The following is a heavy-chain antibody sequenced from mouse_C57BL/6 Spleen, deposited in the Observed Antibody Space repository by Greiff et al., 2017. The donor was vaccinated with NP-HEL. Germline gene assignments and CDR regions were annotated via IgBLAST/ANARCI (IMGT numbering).Heavy chain of an antibody. CDR3: ARYSDDDGGYYFDY. CDR1: GYTFTDYY. CDR2: INPNNGGT. D-gene: IGHD2-4*01. J-gene: IGHJ2*01. Sequence: EVQLQQSGPELVKPGASVKISCKASGYTFTDYYMNWVKQSHGKSLEWIGDINPNNGGTSYNQKFKGKATLTVDKSSSTAYMELRSLTSEDSAVYYCARYSDDDGGYYFDYWGQGTTLTVSS. V-gene: IGHV1-26*01.